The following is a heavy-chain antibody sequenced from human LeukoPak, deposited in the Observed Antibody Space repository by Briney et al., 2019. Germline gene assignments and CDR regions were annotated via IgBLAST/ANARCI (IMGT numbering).Heavy chain of an antibody. Sequence: GGSLILSCAASGFTFDDYDMNGVRQAPGKGLEWVSSIRTSSTYILYTVSVKGRFTISRDNAKNSLYLQMNSLRAEDTAVYHCVSYGHYYDSSVMKYFDYWGQGTLVTVSS. D-gene: IGHD3-22*01. CDR1: GFTFDDYD. V-gene: IGHV3-21*01. CDR3: VSYGHYYDSSVMKYFDY. J-gene: IGHJ4*02. CDR2: IRTSSTYI.